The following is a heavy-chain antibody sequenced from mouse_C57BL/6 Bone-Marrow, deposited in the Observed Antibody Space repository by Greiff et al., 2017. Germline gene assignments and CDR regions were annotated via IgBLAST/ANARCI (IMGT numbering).Heavy chain of an antibody. D-gene: IGHD1-1*02. Sequence: EVKVVESGGGLVKPGGSLKLSCAASGFPFSDYGMHWVRQAPEKGLEWVAYISSGSSTIDYADTVKGRFTISRDNAKNTLFLQMTSLRSEDTAMYYCAKYGLFAYWGQGTLVTVPA. J-gene: IGHJ3*01. CDR2: ISSGSSTI. CDR1: GFPFSDYG. CDR3: AKYGLFAY. V-gene: IGHV5-17*01.